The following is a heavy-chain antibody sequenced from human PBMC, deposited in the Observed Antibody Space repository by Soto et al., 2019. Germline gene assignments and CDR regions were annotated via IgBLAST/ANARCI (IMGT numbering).Heavy chain of an antibody. J-gene: IGHJ4*02. V-gene: IGHV3-30*18. CDR1: GFTLSSYG. Sequence: PGGSLRLSCAAAGFTLSSYGMHWVRQAPGKGLEWVAVISDDGSKKYYADSVKGRFSISRDNPKNTLFLQMNSLRVEDTAVYYCAKVGDVYNSFFDYWGQGTMVTVYS. CDR3: AKVGDVYNSFFDY. CDR2: ISDDGSKK. D-gene: IGHD1-26*01.